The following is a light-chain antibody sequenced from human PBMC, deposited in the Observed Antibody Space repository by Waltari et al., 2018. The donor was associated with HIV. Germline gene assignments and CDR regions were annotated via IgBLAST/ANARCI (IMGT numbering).Light chain of an antibody. J-gene: IGLJ2*01. Sequence: QSVLTQPPSVSGAPGQRVTISCTGSSSNIGAGYDVHWYQQLPGTAPKLLIYANINRPSCVPDRFSGSKSGSSASLAITGLQAEDEAHDYCQSFDSSLTTSGVIFGGGTKLTVL. V-gene: IGLV1-40*01. CDR1: SSNIGAGYD. CDR2: ANI. CDR3: QSFDSSLTTSGVI.